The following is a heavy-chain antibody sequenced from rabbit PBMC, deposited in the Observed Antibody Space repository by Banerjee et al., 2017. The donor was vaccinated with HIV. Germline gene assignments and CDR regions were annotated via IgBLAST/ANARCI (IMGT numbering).Heavy chain of an antibody. J-gene: IGHJ6*01. CDR2: INTGSGST. D-gene: IGHD2-1*01. CDR1: GFSLSSSYN. Sequence: QSLEESGGDLVKPGGTLTLTCKASGFSLSSSYNMCWVRQAPGKGLEWIGCINTGSGSTWYASRAKGRFTISKTSSSTVTLQMTSLTAADTATYFCARDQTGDGVSVHTLWGPGTLVTVS. CDR3: ARDQTGDGVSVHTL. V-gene: IGHV1S40*01.